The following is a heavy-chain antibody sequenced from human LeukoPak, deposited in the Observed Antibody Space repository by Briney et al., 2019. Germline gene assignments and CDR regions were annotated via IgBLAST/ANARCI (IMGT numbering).Heavy chain of an antibody. CDR1: GFTFSSYW. D-gene: IGHD1-1*01. V-gene: IGHV3-7*04. CDR2: IKQDGSEK. Sequence: GGSLRLSCAASGFTFSSYWMSWVRQAPGKGLEWVANIKQDGSEKYYVVSVRGRFTISRDNAKNSLYLQTNSLRAEDTAVYYCARYWNGGNYDYWGQGTLVTVSS. J-gene: IGHJ4*02. CDR3: ARYWNGGNYDY.